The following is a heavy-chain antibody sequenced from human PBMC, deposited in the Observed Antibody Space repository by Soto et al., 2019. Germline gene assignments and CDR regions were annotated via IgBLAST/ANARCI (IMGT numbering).Heavy chain of an antibody. CDR2: ISYDGSNK. J-gene: IGHJ6*03. CDR1: GFTFSSYG. D-gene: IGHD3-3*01. V-gene: IGHV3-30*18. CDR3: AKDYYDFWSGPTLASGEYYMDV. Sequence: QVQLVESGGGVVQPGRSLRLSCAASGFTFSSYGMHWVRQAPGKGLEWVAVISYDGSNKYYADSVKGRFTISRDNSKNTLYLQMNSLRAEDTAVYYCAKDYYDFWSGPTLASGEYYMDVWGKGTTVTVSS.